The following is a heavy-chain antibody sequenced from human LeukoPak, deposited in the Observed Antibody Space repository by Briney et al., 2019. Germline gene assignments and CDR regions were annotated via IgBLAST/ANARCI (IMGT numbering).Heavy chain of an antibody. V-gene: IGHV4-34*01. J-gene: IGHJ4*02. CDR2: INHSGST. D-gene: IGHD6-19*01. CDR1: GGSFSGYY. CDR3: ARGHSSGWYDY. Sequence: SETLSLTCAVYGGSFSGYYWSWIRQPPGKGLEWIGEINHSGSTNYNPSLKSRVTISVDTSKNQFSLKLSSVTAADTAVYYCARGHSSGWYDYWGQGTLVTVSS.